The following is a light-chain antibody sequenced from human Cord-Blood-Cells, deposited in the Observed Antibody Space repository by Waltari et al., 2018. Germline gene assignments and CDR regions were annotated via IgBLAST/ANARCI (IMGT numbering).Light chain of an antibody. J-gene: IGKJ2*01. CDR1: QSVSSY. V-gene: IGKV3-11*01. CDR3: QQRST. Sequence: EIVLTQSPATLSLSPGERATLSCRASQSVSSYLAWYQQKPGQAPRLLIYDASNRATGIPARLSGSASATDFTLTISILAPEDFTVYYGQQRSTFGQGTKLEIK. CDR2: DAS.